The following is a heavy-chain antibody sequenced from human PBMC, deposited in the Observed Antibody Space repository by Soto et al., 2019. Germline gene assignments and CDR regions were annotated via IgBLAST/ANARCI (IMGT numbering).Heavy chain of an antibody. CDR2: IYYSGST. CDR3: ARVYRITMVRGVIDWFDP. CDR1: GGSISSGGYY. D-gene: IGHD3-10*01. Sequence: SETLSLTCTVSGGSISSGGYYWSWIRQHPGKGLEWIGYIYYSGSTNYNPSLKSRVTISVDTSKNQFSLKLSSVTAADTAVYYCARVYRITMVRGVIDWFDPWGQGTLVTVSS. V-gene: IGHV4-61*08. J-gene: IGHJ5*02.